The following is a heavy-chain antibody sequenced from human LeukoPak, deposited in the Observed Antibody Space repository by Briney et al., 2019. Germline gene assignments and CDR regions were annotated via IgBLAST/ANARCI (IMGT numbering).Heavy chain of an antibody. CDR3: ARDLRYSGAFDI. CDR1: GFTVSSNY. Sequence: GGSLRLSCAASGFTVSSNYMSWVHQAPGKGLEWVSVIYSGGSTYYADSVKGRFTISRDNSKNTLYLQMNSLRAEDTAVYYCARDLRYSGAFDIWGQGTMVTVSS. V-gene: IGHV3-66*02. D-gene: IGHD4-17*01. CDR2: IYSGGST. J-gene: IGHJ3*02.